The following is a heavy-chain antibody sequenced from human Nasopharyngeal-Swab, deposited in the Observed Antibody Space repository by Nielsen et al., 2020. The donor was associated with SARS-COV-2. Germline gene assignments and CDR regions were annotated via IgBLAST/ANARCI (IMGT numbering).Heavy chain of an antibody. Sequence: GGSLRLSCAASGFIFSNAWMSWVRQAPGKGLEWVGRIKSKTDGGTTDYAAPVKGRFTISRDDSKNTLYLQMNSLKTEDTAVYYCTTRIRDIVVVPAYRDYWGQGTLVTVSS. D-gene: IGHD2-2*01. CDR3: TTRIRDIVVVPAYRDY. J-gene: IGHJ4*02. CDR2: IKSKTDGGTT. V-gene: IGHV3-15*01. CDR1: GFIFSNAW.